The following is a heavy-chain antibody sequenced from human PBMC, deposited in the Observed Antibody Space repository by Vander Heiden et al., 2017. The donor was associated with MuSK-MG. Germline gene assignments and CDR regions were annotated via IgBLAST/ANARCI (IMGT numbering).Heavy chain of an antibody. CDR1: GFSVSGNY. J-gene: IGHJ4*02. V-gene: IGHV3-53*01. Sequence: EVQLVESGGGLIQPGGSLRLPCAASGFSVSGNYMSWVRQAPGKGLEWVSVIYSGSGTYYADSVKGRFTIYRDISQNTLHLQMNSLRVEDTAVYYCARDSSGPAYWGQGTLVTVSS. CDR3: ARDSSGPAY. D-gene: IGHD3-22*01. CDR2: IYSGSGT.